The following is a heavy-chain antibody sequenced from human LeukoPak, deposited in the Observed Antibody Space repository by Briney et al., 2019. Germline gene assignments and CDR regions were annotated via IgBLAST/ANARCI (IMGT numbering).Heavy chain of an antibody. J-gene: IGHJ4*02. V-gene: IGHV3-30*04. CDR2: ISSDASIT. CDR3: AKERQEGATPFDY. D-gene: IGHD1-26*01. CDR1: GFTFNSYS. Sequence: GRSLRLSCAAPGFTFNSYSMHWVRQAPGKGLEWVAVISSDASITYYADSVKGRFTVSRDNSKDTLYLQMNSLRGEDTAVYYCAKERQEGATPFDYWGQGSLVSVSS.